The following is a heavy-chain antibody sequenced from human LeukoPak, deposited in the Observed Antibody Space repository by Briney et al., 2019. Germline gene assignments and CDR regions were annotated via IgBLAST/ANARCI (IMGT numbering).Heavy chain of an antibody. D-gene: IGHD2-2*01. CDR1: GGSFSGYY. V-gene: IGHV4-34*01. J-gene: IGHJ4*02. Sequence: SETLSLTCAVYGGSFSGYYWSWIRQPPGKGLEWIGEINHSGSTNYNPSLKSRVTISVDTSKNQFSLKLCSVTAADTAVYYCARVVSRLIDYWGQGTLVTVSS. CDR2: INHSGST. CDR3: ARVVSRLIDY.